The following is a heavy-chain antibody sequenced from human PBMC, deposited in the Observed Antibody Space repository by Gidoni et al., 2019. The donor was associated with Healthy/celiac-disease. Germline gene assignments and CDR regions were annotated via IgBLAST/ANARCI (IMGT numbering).Heavy chain of an antibody. Sequence: QVQLVQSVASVAEPGSSVKVSCKASVGTLSSYAISWFRQAPGQGLEWMGGIIPIFGTANYAQKFQGRVTITADESTSTAYMELSSLRSEDTDVYYCARSSWNDRYYFDYWGQGTLVTVSS. CDR1: VGTLSSYA. CDR2: IIPIFGTA. J-gene: IGHJ4*02. V-gene: IGHV1-69*01. D-gene: IGHD1-1*01. CDR3: ARSSWNDRYYFDY.